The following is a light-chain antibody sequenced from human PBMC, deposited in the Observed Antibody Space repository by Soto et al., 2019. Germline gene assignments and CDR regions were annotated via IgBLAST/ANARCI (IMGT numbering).Light chain of an antibody. V-gene: IGKV4-1*01. CDR3: QQYFSTPLT. J-gene: IGKJ4*01. CDR1: QSVFYSSNNKDN. Sequence: DIVMTQSPDSLAVSLGERATINCKSSQSVFYSSNNKDNLAWYQQKPGQPPKLLIYWASTRESGVPDRFSGSGSGKDFTLTISSLQAEDVAVYYCQQYFSTPLTFGGGTKVEIK. CDR2: WAS.